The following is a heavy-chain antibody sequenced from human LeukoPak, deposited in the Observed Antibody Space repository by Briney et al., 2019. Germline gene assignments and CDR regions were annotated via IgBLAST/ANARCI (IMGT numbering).Heavy chain of an antibody. CDR3: ARDLVGGIWSAGF. D-gene: IGHD3-3*01. V-gene: IGHV1-2*06. Sequence: VASVKVSCKASGYTFTGYYMHWVRQAPGQGLEWMGRINPNSGETIYAERFQGRVTMTRDTSISTAYMELTSLRSDDTAVYYCARDLVGGIWSAGFWGQGSLVTVSS. CDR2: INPNSGET. CDR1: GYTFTGYY. J-gene: IGHJ4*02.